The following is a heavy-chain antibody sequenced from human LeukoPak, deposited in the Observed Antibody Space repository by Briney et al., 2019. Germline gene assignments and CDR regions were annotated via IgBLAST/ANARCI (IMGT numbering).Heavy chain of an antibody. D-gene: IGHD5-18*01. CDR2: IDPSGGGT. V-gene: IGHV1-46*01. Sequence: ASVKVSCKASGYTLTTYYMQWVRQVPGQGLEWMGIIDPSGGGTSSAQKFQGRLTMTRDTSTSTVYMELTSLRSEDTAVYYCGRSDTAMVYIDYWGRGTLVTVSS. CDR3: GRSDTAMVYIDY. J-gene: IGHJ4*02. CDR1: GYTLTTYY.